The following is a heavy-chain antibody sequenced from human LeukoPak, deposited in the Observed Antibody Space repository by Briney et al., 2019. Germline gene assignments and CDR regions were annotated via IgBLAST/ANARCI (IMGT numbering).Heavy chain of an antibody. Sequence: GGSLRLSCAASGFTFSSYGMHWVRQAPGKGLEWVAVISYDGSNKYYADSVKGRFTISSDNSKNTLYLQMNSLRAEDTAVYYCAKNHEGLGYWGQGTLVTVSS. CDR1: GFTFSSYG. J-gene: IGHJ4*02. V-gene: IGHV3-30*18. CDR2: ISYDGSNK. CDR3: AKNHEGLGY.